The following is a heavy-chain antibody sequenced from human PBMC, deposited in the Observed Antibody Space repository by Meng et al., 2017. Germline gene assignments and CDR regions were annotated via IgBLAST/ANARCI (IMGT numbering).Heavy chain of an antibody. V-gene: IGHV3-9*01. CDR2: ISWNSGSI. CDR3: AKSVSGSYYNGAGY. J-gene: IGHJ4*02. D-gene: IGHD1-26*01. CDR1: GFTFDDYA. Sequence: SLKISCAASGFTFDDYAMHWVRQAPGKGLEWVSGISWNSGSIGYADSVKGRFTISRDNAKNSLYLQMNSLRAEDTALYYCAKSVSGSYYNGAGYWGQGTLVTVSS.